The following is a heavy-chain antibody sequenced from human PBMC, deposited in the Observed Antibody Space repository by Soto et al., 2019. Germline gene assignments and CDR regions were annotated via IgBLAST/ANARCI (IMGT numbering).Heavy chain of an antibody. CDR3: TRTFDYYGMGV. CDR2: IYHGGSI. Sequence: SETLSLTCAVSGYSMTSGYYWGWVRQPPGKGPEWLGSIYHGGSIYYNPSLKSRVTISLDTSKNHFSLDLTSVTAADTAVYYCTRTFDYYGMGVWGQGTTVTVSS. J-gene: IGHJ6*02. CDR1: GYSMTSGYY. D-gene: IGHD3-3*01. V-gene: IGHV4-38-2*01.